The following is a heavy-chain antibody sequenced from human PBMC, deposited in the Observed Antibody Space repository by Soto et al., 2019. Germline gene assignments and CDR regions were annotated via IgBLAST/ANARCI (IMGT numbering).Heavy chain of an antibody. CDR1: GFSLSTTAEG. D-gene: IGHD2-2*01. J-gene: IGHJ4*02. CDR2: IYWDDDE. V-gene: IGHV2-5*02. CDR3: AHGSCSSADCYSNPHLDY. Sequence: QITLKETGPTLVKPTQTLTLTCTFSGFSLSTTAEGVGWIRQPPGKALEWLALIYWDDDERYSPSLKSRLTITKDTSKNQVVLTMTNVDPVDTATYYCAHGSCSSADCYSNPHLDYWGQGILVTVSS.